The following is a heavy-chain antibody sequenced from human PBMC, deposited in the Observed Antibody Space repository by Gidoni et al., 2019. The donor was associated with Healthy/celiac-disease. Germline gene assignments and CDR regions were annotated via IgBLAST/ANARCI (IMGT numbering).Heavy chain of an antibody. Sequence: QVQLVESGGGVVQPGRSLRLSCAASGFTFSSYGMHWVRQAPGKGLEWGAVKGYDGSNKYYADSVKGRFTISRDNSKNTLYLQMNSLRAEDTAVYYCARDSRYSRGPHYGMDVWGQGTTVTVSS. CDR1: GFTFSSYG. V-gene: IGHV3-33*01. CDR3: ARDSRYSRGPHYGMDV. D-gene: IGHD6-13*01. CDR2: KGYDGSNK. J-gene: IGHJ6*02.